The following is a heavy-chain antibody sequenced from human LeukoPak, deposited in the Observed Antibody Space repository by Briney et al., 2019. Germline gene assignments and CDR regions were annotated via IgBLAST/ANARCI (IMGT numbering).Heavy chain of an antibody. CDR1: GLTFDDYA. Sequence: GRSLRLSCAASGLTFDDYAMHWVRQAPGKGLEWVSGISWNSGSIGYADSVKGRFTISRDNAKNSLYLQMNSLRAEDTALYYCAKDIQWRGYSYGYLDYWGQGTLVTVSS. CDR3: AKDIQWRGYSYGYLDY. J-gene: IGHJ4*02. CDR2: ISWNSGSI. V-gene: IGHV3-9*01. D-gene: IGHD5-18*01.